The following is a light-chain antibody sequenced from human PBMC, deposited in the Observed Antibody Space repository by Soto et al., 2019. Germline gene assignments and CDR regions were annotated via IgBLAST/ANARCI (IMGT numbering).Light chain of an antibody. CDR2: EGN. CDR3: SSYAGRNNVV. V-gene: IGLV2-8*01. Sequence: HSALTQPPSASGSPGQSVTISCTGTSSDVGGYNFVSWYQQHPGKAPKLMIYEGNKRPSGVPDRFSGSKSGNTASLTVSGLQAEDEAEYYCSSYAGRNNVVFGGGTKLTVL. CDR1: SSDVGGYNF. J-gene: IGLJ3*02.